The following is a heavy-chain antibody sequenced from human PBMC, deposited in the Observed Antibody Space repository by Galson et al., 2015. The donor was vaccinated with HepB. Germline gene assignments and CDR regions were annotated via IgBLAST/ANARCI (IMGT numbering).Heavy chain of an antibody. CDR3: ARHAYYYDSSGYYGHYYYYYMDI. CDR1: GYTFTSYW. D-gene: IGHD3-22*01. V-gene: IGHV5-51*01. Sequence: KVSCKASGYTFTSYWIGWVRQMPGKGLEWMGIIYPGDSDTRYSPSFQGQVTISADKSISTAYLQWSSLKASDTAMYYCARHAYYYDSSGYYGHYYYYYMDIWGKGTTVTVSS. J-gene: IGHJ6*03. CDR2: IYPGDSDT.